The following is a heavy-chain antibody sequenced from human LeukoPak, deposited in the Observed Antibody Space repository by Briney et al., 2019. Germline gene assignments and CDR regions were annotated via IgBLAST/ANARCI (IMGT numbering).Heavy chain of an antibody. J-gene: IGHJ5*02. CDR2: IYYSGST. CDR3: ARGPITIFGSWSDP. D-gene: IGHD3-3*01. V-gene: IGHV4-39*07. CDR1: GGSISSSSYY. Sequence: SETLSLTCTVSGGSISSSSYYWGWIRQPPGKGLEWIGSIYYSGSTYYNPSLKSRVTISVDTSKNQFSLKLSSVTAADTAVYYCARGPITIFGSWSDPWGQGTLVTVSS.